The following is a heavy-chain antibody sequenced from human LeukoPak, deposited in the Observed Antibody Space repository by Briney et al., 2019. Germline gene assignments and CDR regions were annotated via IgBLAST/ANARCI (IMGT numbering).Heavy chain of an antibody. CDR2: MYSVGTT. Sequence: GGSLRLSCEASGFIVSANSMNWVRQAPGKGLEWVSVMYSVGTTYYADSVKGRFTVSRDPSKNTLHLQMDSLRVEDTAVYYCARDLSAYSYGFGGDCWGQGTRVIVSS. J-gene: IGHJ4*02. V-gene: IGHV3-66*01. CDR1: GFIVSANS. D-gene: IGHD1-26*01. CDR3: ARDLSAYSYGFGGDC.